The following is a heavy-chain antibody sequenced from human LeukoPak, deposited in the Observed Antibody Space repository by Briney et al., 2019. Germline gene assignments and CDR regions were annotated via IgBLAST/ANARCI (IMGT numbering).Heavy chain of an antibody. V-gene: IGHV3-48*01. CDR1: GFIFSSYS. J-gene: IGHJ4*02. CDR2: ISSSSSTI. Sequence: GGSLRLSCAASGFIFSSYSMKWVRQAPGKGLEWVSYISSSSSTIYYADSVKGRFTISRDNAKNSLYLKMNSLRAEDTAVYYCARDLGNYDILTGYYIGLYFDYWGQGTLVTVSS. CDR3: ARDLGNYDILTGYYIGLYFDY. D-gene: IGHD3-9*01.